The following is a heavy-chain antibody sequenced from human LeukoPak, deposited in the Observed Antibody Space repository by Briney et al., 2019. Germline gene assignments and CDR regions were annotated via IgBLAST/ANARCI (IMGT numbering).Heavy chain of an antibody. Sequence: GGSLRLSCAASGFTFSSYWMSWVRQARGKGLGWVANIKQDGSEKYYVDSVKGRFTISRDNAKNSLYLQMNSLRAEDTAVYYCAREGGVIVLDYWGQGTLVTVSS. V-gene: IGHV3-7*01. CDR1: GFTFSSYW. CDR3: AREGGVIVLDY. J-gene: IGHJ4*02. CDR2: IKQDGSEK. D-gene: IGHD3-16*02.